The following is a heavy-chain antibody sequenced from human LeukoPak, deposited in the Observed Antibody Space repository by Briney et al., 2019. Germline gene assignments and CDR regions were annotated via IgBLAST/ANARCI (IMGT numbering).Heavy chain of an antibody. D-gene: IGHD3-3*01. CDR3: AQDLGVRRRVPYYFDY. CDR1: GFSFSSYW. CDR2: ISYDGNNK. Sequence: GGSLRLSCAASGFSFSSYWMHWVRQAPGKGLEWVAVISYDGNNKYYADSVKGRFTISRDNSKNTLFLQLNSLRAEDTAVYYCAQDLGVRRRVPYYFDYCGQGTLVTVSS. V-gene: IGHV3-30*18. J-gene: IGHJ4*02.